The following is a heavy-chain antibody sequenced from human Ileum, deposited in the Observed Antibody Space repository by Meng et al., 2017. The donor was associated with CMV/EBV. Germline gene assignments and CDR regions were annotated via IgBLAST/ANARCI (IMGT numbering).Heavy chain of an antibody. Sequence: VSGGSISDYNWWAWIRQPPGKGLEWIGEVSHTGTIQYNPSLKSRVVISVDGSKNQFSLKLSSVAAADTAVYSCAKKNPGSPARFDPWGQGILVTVSS. D-gene: IGHD1-26*01. V-gene: IGHV4-4*01. CDR3: AKKNPGSPARFDP. J-gene: IGHJ5*02. CDR1: GGSISDYNW. CDR2: VSHTGTI.